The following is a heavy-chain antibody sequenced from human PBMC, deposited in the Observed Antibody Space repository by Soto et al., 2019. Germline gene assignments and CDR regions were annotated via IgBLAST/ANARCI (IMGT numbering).Heavy chain of an antibody. CDR1: GGSISSYY. D-gene: IGHD5-12*01. CDR3: ARSGVATTFDY. V-gene: IGHV4-59*01. CDR2: IYYSGST. J-gene: IGHJ4*02. Sequence: TSETLSLTCAVYGGSISSYYWSWIRQPPGKGLEWIGYIYYSGSTNYNPSLKSRVTISVDTSKNQFSLKLSSVTAADTAVYYCARSGVATTFDYWGQGTLVTVSS.